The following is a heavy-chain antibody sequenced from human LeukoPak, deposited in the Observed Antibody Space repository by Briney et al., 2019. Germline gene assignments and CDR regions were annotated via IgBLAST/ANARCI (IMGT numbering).Heavy chain of an antibody. V-gene: IGHV3-23*01. CDR3: AKDFGWPFDY. Sequence: GGSLRLSCAASGFTFSSYAMSWVRQAPGKGLEWVSATSGNGAKTYYADSVRGRFTISRDNSKNTLYLQMNSLRAEDTAVYYCAKDFGWPFDYWGQGTLVTVSS. D-gene: IGHD6-19*01. CDR1: GFTFSSYA. J-gene: IGHJ4*02. CDR2: TSGNGAKT.